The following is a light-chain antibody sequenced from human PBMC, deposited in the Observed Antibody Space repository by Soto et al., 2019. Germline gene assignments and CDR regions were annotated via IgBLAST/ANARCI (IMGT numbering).Light chain of an antibody. CDR3: QSYDCSLGGNYV. CDR1: SSNIGAGYD. Sequence: QSVLSQPPSVSGAPGQRVTISCTGSSSNIGAGYDAHWFQQVPGTAPKLLIYGSTNRPSGVPDRFSGSKSGTSASLAITGLQAEDEADYYCQSYDCSLGGNYVFGTGTKVTVL. V-gene: IGLV1-40*01. J-gene: IGLJ1*01. CDR2: GST.